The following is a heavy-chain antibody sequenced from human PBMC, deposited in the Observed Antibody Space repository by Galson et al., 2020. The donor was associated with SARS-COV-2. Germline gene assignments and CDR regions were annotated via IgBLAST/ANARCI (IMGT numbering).Heavy chain of an antibody. V-gene: IGHV4-39*01. J-gene: IGHJ4*02. CDR2: TYDSGST. D-gene: IGHD1-26*01. CDR1: GGSISSSIYF. Sequence: SETLSLTCTVSGGSISSSIYFWGWIRQPPGTGLQWIGTTYDSGSTYYDPSLKSRLTISVDTSKNQFSLKLSSVTAADTAVYYCARHGRGELLFPFDYWGQGILVTVSS. CDR3: ARHGRGELLFPFDY.